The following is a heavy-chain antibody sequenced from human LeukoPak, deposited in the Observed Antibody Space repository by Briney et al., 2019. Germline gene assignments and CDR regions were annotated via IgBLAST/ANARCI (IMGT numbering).Heavy chain of an antibody. D-gene: IGHD3-22*01. CDR3: ARVGDSSGYYGYYYYYYGMDV. CDR1: GFTFSSYG. Sequence: PGRSLRLSCAASGFTFSSYGMHWVRQAPGKGLEWVAVISYDGSNKYYADSVKGRFTISRDNAKNTLYLQMNSLRAEDTAVYYCARVGDSSGYYGYYYYYYGMDVWGQGTTVTVSS. V-gene: IGHV3-30*03. J-gene: IGHJ6*02. CDR2: ISYDGSNK.